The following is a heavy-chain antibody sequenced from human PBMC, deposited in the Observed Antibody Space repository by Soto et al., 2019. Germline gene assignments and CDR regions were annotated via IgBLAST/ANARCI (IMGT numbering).Heavy chain of an antibody. D-gene: IGHD7-27*01. J-gene: IGHJ5*02. V-gene: IGHV2-5*01. CDR3: AHRLISNWGNPKTKNCFDP. CDR2: IYWNDDK. CDR1: GFSLSTSGVG. Sequence: SGPTLVNPTQTLTLTCTFSGFSLSTSGVGVGWIRQPPGKALEWLALIYWNDDKRYSPSLKSRLTITKDTSKNQVVLTMTNMEHVDTATYYCAHRLISNWGNPKTKNCFDPWGQGTLVTVSS.